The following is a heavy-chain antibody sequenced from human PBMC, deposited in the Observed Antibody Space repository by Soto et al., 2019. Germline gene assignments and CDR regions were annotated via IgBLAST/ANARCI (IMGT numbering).Heavy chain of an antibody. CDR2: IYWDDDK. V-gene: IGHV2-5*02. Sequence: SGPTLVNPTQTLTLTCTFSGFSLSTSGVGVGWIRQPPGKALEWLALIYWDDDKRYSPSLKSRLTITKDTSKNQVVLTMTNMDPVDTATYYCALARPLRYFDWLLPNWFDPWGQGTLVTVSS. D-gene: IGHD3-9*01. J-gene: IGHJ5*02. CDR1: GFSLSTSGVG. CDR3: ALARPLRYFDWLLPNWFDP.